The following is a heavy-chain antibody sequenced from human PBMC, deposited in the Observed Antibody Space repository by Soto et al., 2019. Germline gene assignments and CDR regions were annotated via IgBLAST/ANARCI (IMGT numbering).Heavy chain of an antibody. D-gene: IGHD5-18*01. Sequence: QVQLQESGPGPVKPSQTLSLTCTVSGGSISSGDYYWSWIRPPPGKGLEWIGYIYYSRSTYYNPSLKSRVTISADTSTNQYSLKLSSVTAADTAVYYCARGGYSYGSALDYWGQGTLVTVSS. CDR2: IYYSRST. CDR3: ARGGYSYGSALDY. J-gene: IGHJ4*02. V-gene: IGHV4-30-4*01. CDR1: GGSISSGDYY.